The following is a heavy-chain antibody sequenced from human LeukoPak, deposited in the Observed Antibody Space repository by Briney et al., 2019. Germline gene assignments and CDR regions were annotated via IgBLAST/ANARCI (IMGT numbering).Heavy chain of an antibody. V-gene: IGHV3-74*03. Sequence: GGSLRLSCAASGFTFSGYWMHWVRQAPGKGLVWVSRINTDEISTTYADSVKGRFTISRYNAKNTLYLQMNSLRAEDTAVYYCASEFTSSSGRAFDYWGQGSLVTVSS. CDR2: INTDEIST. CDR1: GFTFSGYW. J-gene: IGHJ4*02. D-gene: IGHD6-6*01. CDR3: ASEFTSSSGRAFDY.